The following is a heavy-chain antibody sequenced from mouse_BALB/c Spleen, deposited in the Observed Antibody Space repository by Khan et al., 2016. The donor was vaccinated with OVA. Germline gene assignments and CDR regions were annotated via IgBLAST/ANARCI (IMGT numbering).Heavy chain of an antibody. CDR1: GYSITSGYY. Sequence: EVQLQESGPGLVKPSQSLSLTCSVSGYSITSGYYWNWIRQFPGNKLEWMGSISYAGSNNYSPSLKNRVSITRDTSKNPFFLKLNSVTTEETATYCSARSCDGDSLWFAYWGQGTLVTVSA. V-gene: IGHV3-6*02. CDR3: ARSCDGDSLWFAY. CDR2: ISYAGSN. D-gene: IGHD6-1*01. J-gene: IGHJ3*01.